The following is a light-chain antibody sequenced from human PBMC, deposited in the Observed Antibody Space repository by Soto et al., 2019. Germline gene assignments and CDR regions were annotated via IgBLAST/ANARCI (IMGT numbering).Light chain of an antibody. CDR3: QQRSNWPPIT. Sequence: EIVMTQSPATLSVSPGERATLSCRASQTVSSNFAWYQQKLGQAPRLLIYGASTRATGVPARFSGSGSGTEFTLTISSLEPEDFAVYYCQQRSNWPPITFGQGARLEIK. V-gene: IGKV3-15*01. CDR2: GAS. J-gene: IGKJ5*01. CDR1: QTVSSN.